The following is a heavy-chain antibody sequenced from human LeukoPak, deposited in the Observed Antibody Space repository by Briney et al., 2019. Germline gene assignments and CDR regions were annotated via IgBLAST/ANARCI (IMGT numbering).Heavy chain of an antibody. D-gene: IGHD2-21*02. V-gene: IGHV3-30*04. Sequence: QPGGSLRLSCAASGFTFSSYAMHWVRQAPGKGLEWVAVISYDGSNKYYADSVKGRFTISRDNSKNTLYLQMNSLRAEDTAVYYCARGGDPGSIVVVTAADNWFDPWGQGTLVTVSS. CDR1: GFTFSSYA. J-gene: IGHJ5*02. CDR3: ARGGDPGSIVVVTAADNWFDP. CDR2: ISYDGSNK.